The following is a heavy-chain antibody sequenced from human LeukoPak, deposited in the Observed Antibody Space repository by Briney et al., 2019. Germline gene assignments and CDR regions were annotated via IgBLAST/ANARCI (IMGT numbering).Heavy chain of an antibody. J-gene: IGHJ6*03. D-gene: IGHD3-3*01. CDR3: ARTDRITIFGVVRGDYYYMDV. CDR1: GGTFSSYA. V-gene: IGHV1-69*05. CDR2: IIPIFGTA. Sequence: GASVKVSCKASGGTFSSYAISWVRQAPGQGLEWMVGIIPIFGTANYAQKFQGRVTITTDESTSTAYMELSSLRSEDTAVYYCARTDRITIFGVVRGDYYYMDVWGKGTTVTVSS.